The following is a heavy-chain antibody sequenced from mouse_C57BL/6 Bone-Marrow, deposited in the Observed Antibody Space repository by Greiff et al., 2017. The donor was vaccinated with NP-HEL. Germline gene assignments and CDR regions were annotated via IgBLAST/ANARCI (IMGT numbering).Heavy chain of an antibody. J-gene: IGHJ2*01. CDR2: IYPRSGNT. V-gene: IGHV1-81*01. CDR1: GYTFTSYG. D-gene: IGHD1-1*01. Sequence: ESGAELARPGASVKLSCKASGYTFTSYGISWVKQRTGQGLEWIGEIYPRSGNTYYNEKFKGKATLTADKSSSTAYMELRSLTSEDSAVYFCARGLYYGSDDYWGQGTTLTVSS. CDR3: ARGLYYGSDDY.